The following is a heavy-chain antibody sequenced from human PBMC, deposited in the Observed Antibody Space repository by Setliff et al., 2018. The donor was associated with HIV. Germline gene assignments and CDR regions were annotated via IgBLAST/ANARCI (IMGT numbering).Heavy chain of an antibody. V-gene: IGHV3-48*03. CDR1: GFTFSSYG. CDR2: ISSSGSTI. CDR3: ARIYDFWPQNWSDPYALDI. D-gene: IGHD3-3*01. J-gene: IGHJ3*02. Sequence: LRLSCAASGFTFSSYGMNWVRQAPGKGLEWVSYISSSGSTIYYADSVKGRFTISRDNAKNSLYLQMNSLRAEDTAVYYCARIYDFWPQNWSDPYALDIWGQGTMVTVSS.